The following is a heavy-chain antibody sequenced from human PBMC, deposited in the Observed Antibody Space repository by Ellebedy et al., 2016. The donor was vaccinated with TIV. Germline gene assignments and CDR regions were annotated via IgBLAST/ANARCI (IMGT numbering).Heavy chain of an antibody. D-gene: IGHD2/OR15-2a*01. CDR1: GFIFSDFQ. Sequence: GEFLKISCSASGFIFSDFQMSWIRQAPGKGLECISSISSSGATVYYADSVKGRFSISRDNARNSLYLQLNSLRAEDTAMYYCARDNRFIDHQHNWFDPWGQGTLVTVSS. CDR2: ISSSGATV. V-gene: IGHV3-11*01. J-gene: IGHJ5*02. CDR3: ARDNRFIDHQHNWFDP.